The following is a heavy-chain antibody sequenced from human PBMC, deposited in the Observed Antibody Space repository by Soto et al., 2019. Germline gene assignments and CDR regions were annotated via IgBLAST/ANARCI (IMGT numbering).Heavy chain of an antibody. V-gene: IGHV3-30-3*01. CDR1: GFIFRSYS. J-gene: IGHJ3*02. CDR2: ISYDGSNK. Sequence: GGSLRLSCAASGFIFRSYSMHWVRQAPGKGLEWVAVISYDGSNKYYADSVKGRFTISRDNSKNTLYVQMNSLRAEDTAVYYCAREYGIGGAAFDIWGQGTMVTVSS. D-gene: IGHD2-15*01. CDR3: AREYGIGGAAFDI.